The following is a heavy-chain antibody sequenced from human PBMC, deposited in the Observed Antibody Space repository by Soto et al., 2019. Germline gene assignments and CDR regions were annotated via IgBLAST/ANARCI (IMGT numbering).Heavy chain of an antibody. CDR1: GFTFSSYG. D-gene: IGHD1-26*01. CDR2: ISYDGTNK. CDR3: AKDVGPYYFYGMDV. J-gene: IGHJ6*02. V-gene: IGHV3-30*18. Sequence: QVQLVESGGGVVQPGRSLRLSCAASGFTFSSYGMEWVRQAPGKGLEWVTVISYDGTNKYYADSVKGRFTISRDNSNNTLDLQMNGLRTEDTAVYYCAKDVGPYYFYGMDVWGQGTTVTVSS.